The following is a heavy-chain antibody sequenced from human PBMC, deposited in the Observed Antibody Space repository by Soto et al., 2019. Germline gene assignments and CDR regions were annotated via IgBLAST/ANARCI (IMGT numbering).Heavy chain of an antibody. J-gene: IGHJ4*02. D-gene: IGHD5-12*01. CDR2: IYYSGST. CDR1: GGSISSSSYY. Sequence: SETLSLTYTVSGGSISSSSYYWGWIRQPPGKGLEWIGSIYYSGSTYYNPSLKSRVTISVDTSKNQFSLKLSSVTAADTAVYYCARRRHGGYSPFDYWGQGTLVTVSS. V-gene: IGHV4-39*01. CDR3: ARRRHGGYSPFDY.